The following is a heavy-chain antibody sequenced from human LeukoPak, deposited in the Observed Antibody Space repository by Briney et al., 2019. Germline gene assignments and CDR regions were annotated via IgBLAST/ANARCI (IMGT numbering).Heavy chain of an antibody. D-gene: IGHD2-8*01. CDR1: GFTFSSYW. CDR2: IKGDGIST. CDR3: ARDATYCTNGVCYTRFDY. Sequence: GGSVRLSCAASGFTFSSYWMHWVRQAPGKGLVWVARIKGDGISTIYADSVKGRFTISRDNAKTSLYLEMNSLRAEDTAVYYCARDATYCTNGVCYTRFDYWGQGTLVTVSS. V-gene: IGHV3-74*01. J-gene: IGHJ4*02.